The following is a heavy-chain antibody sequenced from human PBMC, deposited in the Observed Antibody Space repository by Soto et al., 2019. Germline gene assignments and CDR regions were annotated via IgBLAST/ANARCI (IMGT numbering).Heavy chain of an antibody. V-gene: IGHV3-23*01. J-gene: IGHJ5*02. CDR1: GFTFSSYA. D-gene: IGHD6-13*01. CDR2: ISGSGGST. Sequence: PGGSLRLSCAASGFTFSSYAMSWVRQAPGKGLEWVSAISGSGGSTYYADSVKGRFAISRDNSKNTLYLQMNSLRAEDTAVYYCAKDRGSSWPYNWFDPWGQGTLVTVSS. CDR3: AKDRGSSWPYNWFDP.